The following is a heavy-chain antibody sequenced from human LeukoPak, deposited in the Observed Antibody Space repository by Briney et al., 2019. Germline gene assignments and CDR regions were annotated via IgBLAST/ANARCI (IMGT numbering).Heavy chain of an antibody. D-gene: IGHD1-26*01. CDR2: IHTRGST. J-gene: IGHJ5*02. Sequence: SETLSLTCTVSGGSISDYCWGWIRQPPGKGLEWIAYIHTRGSTDYNPSLKSRATVSVDSSKNQFSLKLSSVTAADTAVYYCARDVWDSGSYYGNWFDPWGQGTLVTVSS. V-gene: IGHV4-4*09. CDR3: ARDVWDSGSYYGNWFDP. CDR1: GGSISDYC.